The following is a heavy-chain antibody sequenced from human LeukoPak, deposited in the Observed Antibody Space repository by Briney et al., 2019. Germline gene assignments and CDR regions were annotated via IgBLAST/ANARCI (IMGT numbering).Heavy chain of an antibody. Sequence: TSETLSLTCTVSGYSISSGYYWGWIRQPPGKGLEWIGSIYHSGSTYYIPSLKSRVTISVDTSKNQFSLKLSSVTAADTAVYYCARGILGRNTRWFDPWGQGTLVTVSS. CDR2: IYHSGST. D-gene: IGHD1-14*01. CDR3: ARGILGRNTRWFDP. V-gene: IGHV4-38-2*02. CDR1: GYSISSGYY. J-gene: IGHJ5*02.